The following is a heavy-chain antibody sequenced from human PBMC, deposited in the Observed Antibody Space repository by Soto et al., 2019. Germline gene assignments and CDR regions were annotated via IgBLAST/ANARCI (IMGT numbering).Heavy chain of an antibody. D-gene: IGHD6-19*01. Sequence: EVQLLESGGGLVQPGGSQRLSCAASGFTFSSYAMSLVRQGTGKGLEWVTLISGSGGVTDYADSVKGRFTVSRDNSKNTMYLELNSLTAGDTAIYYCAKILSGSSEDAFDVWGQGTVVTVSS. V-gene: IGHV3-23*01. CDR2: ISGSGGVT. CDR3: AKILSGSSEDAFDV. J-gene: IGHJ3*01. CDR1: GFTFSSYA.